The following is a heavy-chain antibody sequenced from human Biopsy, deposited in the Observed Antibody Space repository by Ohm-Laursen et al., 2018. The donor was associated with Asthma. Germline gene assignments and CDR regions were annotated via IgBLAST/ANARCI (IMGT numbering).Heavy chain of an antibody. CDR3: ARGLLGMDV. J-gene: IGHJ6*02. V-gene: IGHV7-4-1*02. CDR1: GYIFTSHA. CDR2: INTNTGNP. Sequence: GASVKVSCKASGYIFTSHAMNWVRQAPGQGLEWMGRINTNTGNPTYAQGFTGRFVFSLDTSDSTAYLQISSLKADDTAVYYCARGLLGMDVWGQGTTVTVSS. D-gene: IGHD2-15*01.